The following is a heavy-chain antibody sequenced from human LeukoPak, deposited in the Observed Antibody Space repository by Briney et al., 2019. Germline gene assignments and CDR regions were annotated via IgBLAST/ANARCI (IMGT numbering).Heavy chain of an antibody. V-gene: IGHV4-34*01. CDR3: ARWAVGATFDY. Sequence: SETLSLTCAVYGGSFSGYYWSWIRQPPGKGLEWIGEINHSGSTNYNPSLKSRVTISVDTSKNQFSLKLSSVTAADTAVYYCARWAVGATFDYWGQGTLVTVSS. J-gene: IGHJ4*02. CDR1: GGSFSGYY. CDR2: INHSGST. D-gene: IGHD1-26*01.